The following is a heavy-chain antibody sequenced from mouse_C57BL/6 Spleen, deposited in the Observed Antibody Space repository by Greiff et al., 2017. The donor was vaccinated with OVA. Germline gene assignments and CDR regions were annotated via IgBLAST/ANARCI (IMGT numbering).Heavy chain of an antibody. V-gene: IGHV5-4*03. Sequence: DVKLVESGGGLVKPGGSLKLSCAASGFTFSSYAMSWVRQTPEKRLEWVATISDGGSYTYYPDNVKGRFTISRDNAKNNLYLQMSHLKSEDTAMYYCAKSRDGYYAMDYWGQGTSVTVSS. D-gene: IGHD2-3*01. CDR2: ISDGGSYT. CDR3: AKSRDGYYAMDY. CDR1: GFTFSSYA. J-gene: IGHJ4*01.